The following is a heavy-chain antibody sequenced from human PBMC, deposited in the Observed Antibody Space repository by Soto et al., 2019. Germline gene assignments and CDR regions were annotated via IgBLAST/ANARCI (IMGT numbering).Heavy chain of an antibody. D-gene: IGHD2-15*01. CDR2: INSDGSST. Sequence: EVQLVESGGGLVQPGGSLRLSCAASGFTFSSYWMHWVRQAPGKGLVWVSRINSDGSSTSYADSVKGRFTISRDNAKNTLYLKMNSLRAEDRAVYYCVRTRLVVAAPTREDYWGQGPRVTVSS. CDR3: VRTRLVVAAPTREDY. V-gene: IGHV3-74*01. CDR1: GFTFSSYW. J-gene: IGHJ4*02.